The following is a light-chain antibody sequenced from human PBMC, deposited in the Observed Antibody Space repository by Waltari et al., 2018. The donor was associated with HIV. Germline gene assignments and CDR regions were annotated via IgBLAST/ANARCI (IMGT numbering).Light chain of an antibody. CDR2: DTS. CDR3: QQSDGSLS. Sequence: IVLTQSPGTLSLSPGERATLSCRASQSVNSRHLAWYRQKPGQAPRLVIYDTSFRATGIADRFVGSGSGTDFTLTITRLEPEDFAMYYCQQSDGSLSFGGGTKVEI. J-gene: IGKJ4*01. V-gene: IGKV3-20*01. CDR1: QSVNSRH.